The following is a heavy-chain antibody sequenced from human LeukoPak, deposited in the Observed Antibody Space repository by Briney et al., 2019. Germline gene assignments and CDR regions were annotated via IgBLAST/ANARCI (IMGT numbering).Heavy chain of an antibody. D-gene: IGHD6-6*01. Sequence: ASVTVSCTASGGNFSSYAISWVRQAPGQGLEWMGGIIPIFGTANYAQKFQGRVMITADESTSTAYMELSSLRSEDTAVYYCARLPLRSIAVGYYGMDVWGQGTTVTVSS. CDR3: ARLPLRSIAVGYYGMDV. V-gene: IGHV1-69*01. CDR1: GGNFSSYA. J-gene: IGHJ6*02. CDR2: IIPIFGTA.